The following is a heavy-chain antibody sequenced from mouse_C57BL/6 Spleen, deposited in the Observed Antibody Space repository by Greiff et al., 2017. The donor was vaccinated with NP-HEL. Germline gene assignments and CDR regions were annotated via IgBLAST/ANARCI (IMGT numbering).Heavy chain of an antibody. J-gene: IGHJ1*03. CDR1: GYSITSGYD. Sequence: EVQRVESGPGMVKPSQSLSLTCTVTGYSITSGYDWHWIRHFPGNKLEWMGYISYSGSTNYNPSLKSRISITHDTSKNHFFLTLNSVTTEDTATYYCARDRYYYGSSYWYFDVWGTGTTVTVSS. V-gene: IGHV3-1*01. CDR2: ISYSGST. CDR3: ARDRYYYGSSYWYFDV. D-gene: IGHD1-1*01.